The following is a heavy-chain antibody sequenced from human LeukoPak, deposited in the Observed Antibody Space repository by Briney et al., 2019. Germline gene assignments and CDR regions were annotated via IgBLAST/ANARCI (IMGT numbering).Heavy chain of an antibody. V-gene: IGHV3-21*01. J-gene: IGHJ4*02. Sequence: GGSLRLSCAASGFTFSSYSMNWVRQAPGKGLEWVSSISSSSSYIYYADSVKGRFTISRDNAKNSLYLQMNSLRAEDTAVYYCAKDSSPYYYDSSGPLYWGQGTLVTVSS. CDR1: GFTFSSYS. D-gene: IGHD3-22*01. CDR3: AKDSSPYYYDSSGPLY. CDR2: ISSSSSYI.